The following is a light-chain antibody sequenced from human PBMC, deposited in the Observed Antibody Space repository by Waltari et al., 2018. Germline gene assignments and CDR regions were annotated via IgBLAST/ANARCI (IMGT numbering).Light chain of an antibody. J-gene: IGKJ4*01. CDR3: QQHDNLPLT. CDR1: QDIRNY. Sequence: DIQMTQSSSPLSASVGARLTITFQARQDIRNYLNWYQQKPGKAPKLLIYDASNLETGVPSRFSGSGSGTDFTFTISSLQPEDIATYYCQQHDNLPLTFGGGTKVEIK. V-gene: IGKV1-33*01. CDR2: DAS.